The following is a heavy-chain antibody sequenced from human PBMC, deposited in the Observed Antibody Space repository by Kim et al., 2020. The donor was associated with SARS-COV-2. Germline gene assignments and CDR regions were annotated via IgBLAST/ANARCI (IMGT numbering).Heavy chain of an antibody. V-gene: IGHV3-23*01. Sequence: GGSLRLSCVGSRFTFSSSAMTWVRQPPGKGLEWVSTIFGSGHGTYYSSSVRGRFIVSRDNSKNTLYLQMDNLRADDTAIYYCAKNVHLTSVTLLWYFDLWGRGT. CDR3: AKNVHLTSVTLLWYFDL. CDR2: IFGSGHGT. J-gene: IGHJ2*01. CDR1: RFTFSSSA. D-gene: IGHD2-2*01.